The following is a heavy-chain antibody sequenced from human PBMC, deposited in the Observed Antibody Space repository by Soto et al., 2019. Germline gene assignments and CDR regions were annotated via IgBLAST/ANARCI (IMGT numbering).Heavy chain of an antibody. J-gene: IGHJ6*02. CDR3: AREAPDYNLSPGMDV. V-gene: IGHV3-30-3*01. CDR1: GFTFSSYA. Sequence: QVQLVESGGGVVQPGRSLRLSCAASGFTFSSYAMHWVRQAPGKGLEWVAVISYDGSNKYYADSVKGRFTISRDNSQNTLYLQMNSLRAEDTAVYYCAREAPDYNLSPGMDVWGQGTTVTVSS. CDR2: ISYDGSNK. D-gene: IGHD4-4*01.